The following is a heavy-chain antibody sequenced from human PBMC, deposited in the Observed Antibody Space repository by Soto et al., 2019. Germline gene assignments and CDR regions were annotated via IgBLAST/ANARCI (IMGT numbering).Heavy chain of an antibody. CDR2: ISSTTNYI. Sequence: GSLRLSSAASGLTFTRCSIIWVRQAPGKGLEWVSSISSTTNYIYYGDSMKGRFTISRDNAKNSLYLEMNSLRAEDTAVYYCARESEGLTSNFDYWGQGTLVTVSS. CDR3: ARESEGLTSNFDY. V-gene: IGHV3-21*06. CDR1: GLTFTRCS. J-gene: IGHJ4*02.